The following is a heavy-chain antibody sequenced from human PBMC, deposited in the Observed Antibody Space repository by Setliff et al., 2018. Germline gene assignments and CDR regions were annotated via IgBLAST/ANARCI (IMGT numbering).Heavy chain of an antibody. CDR3: ASYERYCYGGSCYSFDS. Sequence: ASVKVSCKASGYPFTNYGITWVRQAPGQGLEWLGWISTYNVNTTYAQKLQDRVTMTTDTSTSPAYMELRSLRSDDTAVYYCASYERYCYGGSCYSFDSWGQGPLLTVSS. D-gene: IGHD2-15*01. J-gene: IGHJ4*02. CDR2: ISTYNVNT. CDR1: GYPFTNYG. V-gene: IGHV1-18*01.